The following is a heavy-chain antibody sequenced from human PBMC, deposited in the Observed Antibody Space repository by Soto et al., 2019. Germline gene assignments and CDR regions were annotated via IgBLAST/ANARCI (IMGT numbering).Heavy chain of an antibody. J-gene: IGHJ6*02. Sequence: EVQLVESGGGLVQPGGSLRLSCAASGFTVSSNYMSWVRQAPGKGLEWVSVVYSGGSTYYADSVKGRFTNSRDNSKNTLYLQMSSLRAEDTAVYYCARDLVHGLGSDNYSYYGMDVWGQGTTVTVSS. CDR3: ARDLVHGLGSDNYSYYGMDV. V-gene: IGHV3-66*01. D-gene: IGHD3-10*01. CDR1: GFTVSSNY. CDR2: VYSGGST.